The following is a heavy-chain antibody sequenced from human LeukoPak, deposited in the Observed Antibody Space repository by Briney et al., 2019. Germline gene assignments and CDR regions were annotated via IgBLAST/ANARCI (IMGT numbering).Heavy chain of an antibody. CDR1: GGTFSSYA. V-gene: IGHV1-69*05. CDR3: AGQTTVTTPPRGYYYMDV. Sequence: ASVKVSCKASGGTFSSYAISWVRQAPGQGLEWMGGIIPIFGTANYAQKFQGRVTITTDESTSTAYMELSSLRSEDTAVYYCAGQTTVTTPPRGYYYMDVWGKGTTATVSS. J-gene: IGHJ6*03. CDR2: IIPIFGTA. D-gene: IGHD4-17*01.